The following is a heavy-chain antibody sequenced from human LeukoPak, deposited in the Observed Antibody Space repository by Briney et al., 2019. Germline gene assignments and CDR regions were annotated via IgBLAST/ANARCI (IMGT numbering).Heavy chain of an antibody. D-gene: IGHD2-21*01. J-gene: IGHJ3*02. CDR2: MRRRRNGYTT. V-gene: IGHV3-72*01. Sequence: GGALRLSCAASGCTFSDYIMDWVRQAPGKGLEGVGRMRRRRNGYTTECAASVKGRFTISRAFSENALYLHMNNLKTEDTAVYHCSRAGGQGDHSAFDIWGQGTMVTVSS. CDR3: SRAGGQGDHSAFDI. CDR1: GCTFSDYI.